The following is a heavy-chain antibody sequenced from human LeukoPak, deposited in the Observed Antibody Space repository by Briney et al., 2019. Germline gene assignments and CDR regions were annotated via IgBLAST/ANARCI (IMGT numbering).Heavy chain of an antibody. J-gene: IGHJ4*02. V-gene: IGHV4-39*01. D-gene: IGHD3-22*01. CDR2: MYCGST. CDR1: GDAITGSSYY. Sequence: SETLSLTCTVSGDAITGSSYYWGWIRQPPGKGPEWIGSMYCGSTFSNPSLRSRVNMSADTSKNQFSLKLSSVTAADTAVYYCARQYYDRTGYYYFDNWSQGTQVTVSS. CDR3: ARQYYDRTGYYYFDN.